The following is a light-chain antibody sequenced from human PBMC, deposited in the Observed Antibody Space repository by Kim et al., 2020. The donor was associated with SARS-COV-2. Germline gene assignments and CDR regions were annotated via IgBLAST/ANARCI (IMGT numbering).Light chain of an antibody. Sequence: PAAISCRSSQSHVYSDANIYLNWFHQRPGQSPRRLIYKVSDRDSGVPDRFSGSGSGTDFTLQISRVEAEDVGVYYCMKGTHWPFTFGPGTKVDIK. CDR2: KVS. V-gene: IGKV2-30*01. CDR1: QSHVYSDANIY. CDR3: MKGTHWPFT. J-gene: IGKJ3*01.